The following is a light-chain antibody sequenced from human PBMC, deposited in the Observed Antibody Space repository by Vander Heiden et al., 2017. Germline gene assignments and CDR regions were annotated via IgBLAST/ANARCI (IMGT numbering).Light chain of an antibody. V-gene: IGKV1-5*01. CDR2: DAS. Sequence: DIQMTQSPSTLSASVGARVTITCRASQSISSWLPWYQQKPGKAPKLLIYDASSLESGVPSRFSGSGSGTEFTLTISSLQPDDFATYYCQQYNSYSPTFGQGTKLEIK. J-gene: IGKJ2*01. CDR3: QQYNSYSPT. CDR1: QSISSW.